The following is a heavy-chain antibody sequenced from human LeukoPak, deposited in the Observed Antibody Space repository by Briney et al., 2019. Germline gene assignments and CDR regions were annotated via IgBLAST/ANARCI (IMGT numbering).Heavy chain of an antibody. CDR3: ARDDQDYDFWSGPGYY. CDR1: GFTFSSYA. J-gene: IGHJ4*02. CDR2: ISRNGGST. D-gene: IGHD3-3*01. V-gene: IGHV3-64*01. Sequence: GGSLRLSCAASGFTFSSYAMHWVRQAPGKGLEYVSAISRNGGSTYYANSVKGRFTISRDNSKNTLYLQMGSLRAEDMAVYYCARDDQDYDFWSGPGYYWGQGTLVTVSS.